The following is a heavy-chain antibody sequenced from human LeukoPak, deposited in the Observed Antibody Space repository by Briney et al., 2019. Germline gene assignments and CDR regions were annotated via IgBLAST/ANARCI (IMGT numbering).Heavy chain of an antibody. V-gene: IGHV1-3*01. CDR2: INAGNGNT. Sequence: ASVKVSCKASGYTLTSYAMHWVRQAPGQRLEWMGWINAGNGNTKYSQKFQGRVTITRDTSASTAYMELSSLRSEDTAVYYCARGGSGWSNFDYWGQGTLVTVSS. CDR3: ARGGSGWSNFDY. J-gene: IGHJ4*02. D-gene: IGHD6-19*01. CDR1: GYTLTSYA.